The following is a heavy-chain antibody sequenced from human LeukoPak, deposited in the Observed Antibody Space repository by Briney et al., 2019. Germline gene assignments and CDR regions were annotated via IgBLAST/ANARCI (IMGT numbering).Heavy chain of an antibody. J-gene: IGHJ4*02. CDR1: GYTFTSYG. CDR2: ISVYNGNT. CDR3: IVVVTAIPH. V-gene: IGHV1-18*01. Sequence: GASVKVSCKASGYTFTSYGMNWVRQAPGQGLEWMGWISVYNGNTNYAQKLQGRVTMTTDTSTSTAYMELRSLTSDDTAVYYAIVVVTAIPHWGQGTPVTVSS. D-gene: IGHD2-21*02.